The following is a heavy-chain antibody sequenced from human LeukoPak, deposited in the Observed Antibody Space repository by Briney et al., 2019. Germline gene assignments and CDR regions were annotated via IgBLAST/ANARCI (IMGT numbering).Heavy chain of an antibody. Sequence: VASVKVSCKASGYAFTSYDINWVRQATGQGLEWMGWVNPNSGNTGYAQKFQGRVTMTRNTSISTAYMELSSLRSEDTAVYYCARGRGVVPAAMNDYWGQGTLVTVSS. D-gene: IGHD2-2*01. J-gene: IGHJ4*02. CDR3: ARGRGVVPAAMNDY. V-gene: IGHV1-8*01. CDR1: GYAFTSYD. CDR2: VNPNSGNT.